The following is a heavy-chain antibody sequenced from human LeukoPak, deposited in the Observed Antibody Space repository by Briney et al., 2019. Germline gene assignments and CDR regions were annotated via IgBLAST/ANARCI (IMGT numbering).Heavy chain of an antibody. CDR1: GFTFSSYG. D-gene: IGHD3-22*01. J-gene: IGHJ6*02. CDR2: ISYDGSNK. Sequence: PGGSLRLSCAASGFTFSSYGMHWVRQAPGKGLEWVAVISYDGSNKYYADSVKGRFTISRDNSKNTLYLQMNSLRAEDTAVYYCAKEVYYDSSGYLTRLRPYYYYYYGMDVWGQGTTVTVSS. V-gene: IGHV3-30*18. CDR3: AKEVYYDSSGYLTRLRPYYYYYYGMDV.